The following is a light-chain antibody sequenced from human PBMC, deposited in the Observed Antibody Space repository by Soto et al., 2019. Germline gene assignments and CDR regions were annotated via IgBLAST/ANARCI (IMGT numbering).Light chain of an antibody. CDR1: QSLNSRY. J-gene: IGKJ1*01. Sequence: EIVLTQSPGTLSLSPGERATLSCRASQSLNSRYLAWYQLKPGQAPRLLIYGASSRATVIPDRFSGSGSGTDFNLTITGLEPEDFAVYYCQQYHISRTFGQGTKVDIK. CDR3: QQYHISRT. CDR2: GAS. V-gene: IGKV3-20*01.